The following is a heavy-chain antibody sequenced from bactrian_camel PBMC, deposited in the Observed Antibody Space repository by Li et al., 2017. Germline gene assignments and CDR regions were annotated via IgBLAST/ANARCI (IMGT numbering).Heavy chain of an antibody. J-gene: IGHJ4*01. CDR2: MYTGGRAT. CDR3: AADPRCNGGYLRRIAWEYDN. D-gene: IGHD2*01. V-gene: IGHV3S1*01. CDR1: GMKYDTYC. Sequence: QVQPVESGGGSVQAGGSLRLSCVVSGMKYDTYCVGWFRQTLGNEREGVATMYTGGRATYYADAVQGRFTISQDKAKNTMYLQMNGLKPEDTAMYFCAADPRCNGGYLRRIAWEYDNWGQGTQVTVS.